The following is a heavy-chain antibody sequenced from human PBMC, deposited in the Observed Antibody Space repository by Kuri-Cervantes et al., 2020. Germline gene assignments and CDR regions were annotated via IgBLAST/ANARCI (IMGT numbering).Heavy chain of an antibody. CDR3: AREDTVTTGFAFDI. D-gene: IGHD4-17*01. Sequence: SETLSLTCAVYVESFSGYSWTWIRQPPGKGLEWIGEVNHSGSTNYNPSLKSRVTISVDTSKNQFSLRLSSVTAADTAVYYCAREDTVTTGFAFDIWGQGTMVTDSS. V-gene: IGHV4-34*01. CDR1: VESFSGYS. J-gene: IGHJ3*02. CDR2: VNHSGST.